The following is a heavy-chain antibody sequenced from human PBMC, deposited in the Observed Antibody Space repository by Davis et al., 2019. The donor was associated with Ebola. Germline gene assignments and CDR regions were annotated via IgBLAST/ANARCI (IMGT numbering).Heavy chain of an antibody. CDR2: IYPGDSDT. Sequence: GESLKISCQGSGYSFTSYWIGWVRQLPGKGLEWMGIIYPGDSDTRYSPSFQGQVTISADKSISTAYLQWSSLKASDTAMYYCARLYEGYYYDSNGPRGFDYWGQGTLVTVSS. CDR1: GYSFTSYW. CDR3: ARLYEGYYYDSNGPRGFDY. D-gene: IGHD3-22*01. V-gene: IGHV5-51*01. J-gene: IGHJ4*02.